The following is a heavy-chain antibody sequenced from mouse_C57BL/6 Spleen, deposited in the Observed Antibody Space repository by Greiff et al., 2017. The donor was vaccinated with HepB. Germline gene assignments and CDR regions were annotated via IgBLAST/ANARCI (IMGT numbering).Heavy chain of an antibody. D-gene: IGHD2-4*01. CDR3: ARLGNDYDGYAMDY. CDR2: INPNNGGT. J-gene: IGHJ4*01. CDR1: GYTFTDYY. Sequence: VQLQQSGPELVKPGASVKISCKASGYTFTDYYMNWVKQSHGKSLEWIGDINPNNGGTSYNQKFKGKATLTVDKSSSTAYMELRSLTSEDSAVYYCARLGNDYDGYAMDYWGQGTSVTVSS. V-gene: IGHV1-26*01.